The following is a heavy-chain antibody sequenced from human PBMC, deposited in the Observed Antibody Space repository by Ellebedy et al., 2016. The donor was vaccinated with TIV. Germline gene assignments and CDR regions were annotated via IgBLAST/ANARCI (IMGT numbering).Heavy chain of an antibody. CDR2: IYHSGST. CDR1: GGSISSSNW. V-gene: IGHV4-4*02. Sequence: MPSETLSLTCAVSGGSISSSNWWSWVRQPQGKGLERIGEIYHSGSTNYNPSLKSRVTISLDTSKNQFSLKLSSVTAADTAVYYCEREWGSGWYGVDYWGQGTLVTVSS. D-gene: IGHD6-19*01. CDR3: EREWGSGWYGVDY. J-gene: IGHJ4*02.